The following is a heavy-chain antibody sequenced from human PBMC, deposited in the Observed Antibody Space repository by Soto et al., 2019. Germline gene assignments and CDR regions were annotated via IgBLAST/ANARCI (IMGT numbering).Heavy chain of an antibody. D-gene: IGHD3-16*01. V-gene: IGHV3-66*01. CDR2: IYSGGST. Sequence: EVQLVESGGGLVQPGGSLRLSCAASGFTVSNNYINLVRQAPGKGLEWVSIIYSGGSTYYADSVKGRFTISRDNSKNTLYLQMTSLRSEDTAVYYCVRSRFVALGVTLVDYWGQGTLVTVSS. CDR3: VRSRFVALGVTLVDY. J-gene: IGHJ4*02. CDR1: GFTVSNNY.